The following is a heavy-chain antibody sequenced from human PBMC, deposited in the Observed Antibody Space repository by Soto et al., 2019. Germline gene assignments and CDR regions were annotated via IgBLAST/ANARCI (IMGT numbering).Heavy chain of an antibody. D-gene: IGHD3-10*01. CDR3: ARGRSFSYDSTPPPMFDP. CDR1: GFTFSTFD. J-gene: IGHJ5*02. V-gene: IGHV3-13*01. CDR2: IGTLSDT. Sequence: GGSLRLSCAGSGFTFSTFDIHWVRQAPGKGLEWVSGIGTLSDTFYAASVQGRFTTSRQNAKNSVYLQMNSLRAGDTAFYYCARGRSFSYDSTPPPMFDPWGQGTLVTVSS.